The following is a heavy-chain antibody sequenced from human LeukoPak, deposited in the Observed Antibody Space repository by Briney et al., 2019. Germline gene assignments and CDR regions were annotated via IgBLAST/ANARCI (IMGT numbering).Heavy chain of an antibody. CDR3: ARHAIGYGVLNLHFDY. D-gene: IGHD4-17*01. CDR2: IYYSGST. J-gene: IGHJ4*02. Sequence: SETLSLTCTVSGGSICSYYWSWIRQPPGKGLEWIGYIYYSGSTNYNPSLKSRVTISVDTSKNQFSLKLSSVTAADTAVYYCARHAIGYGVLNLHFDYWGQGTLVTVSS. V-gene: IGHV4-59*08. CDR1: GGSICSYY.